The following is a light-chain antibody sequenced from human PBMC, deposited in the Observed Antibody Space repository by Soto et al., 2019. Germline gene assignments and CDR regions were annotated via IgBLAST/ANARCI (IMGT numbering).Light chain of an antibody. CDR3: QYYGGSPYT. CDR1: QSVSSTY. Sequence: PGGRATLSCRASQSVSSTYLAWYQQKPGQAPRLLIYGASSRATGIPDRFSGSGSGTDFTLTITRLEAEDFAVYYCQYYGGSPYTFGQGTKLEI. V-gene: IGKV3-20*01. CDR2: GAS. J-gene: IGKJ2*01.